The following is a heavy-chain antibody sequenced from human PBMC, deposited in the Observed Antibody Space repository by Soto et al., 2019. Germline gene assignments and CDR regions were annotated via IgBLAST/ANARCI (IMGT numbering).Heavy chain of an antibody. V-gene: IGHV3-74*01. CDR1: GFSFCSYG. CDR2: INSDGSST. D-gene: IGHD4-4*01. J-gene: IGHJ4*02. Sequence: PGGCPGLSCAASGFSFCSYGVHWVRQAPGKGLVWVSRINSDGSSTSYADSVKGRFTISRDNAKNTLYLQMNSLRAEDTAVYYCARGRNSNSDYWGQGTLVTVSS. CDR3: ARGRNSNSDY.